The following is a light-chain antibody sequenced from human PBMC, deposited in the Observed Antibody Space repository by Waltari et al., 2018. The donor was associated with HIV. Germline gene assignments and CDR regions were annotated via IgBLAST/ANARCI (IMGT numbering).Light chain of an antibody. CDR3: CSYAGSSYV. Sequence: QSALTQPRSVSGSPGQSVTISCTGTSSDVGAYNYVSWYQQHPGKAPKLMIYDVTKRPPVVPDRFSGSKSGNTASLTISGLQAEDEADYYCCSYAGSSYVCGTGTNVTVL. CDR2: DVT. V-gene: IGLV2-11*01. J-gene: IGLJ1*01. CDR1: SSDVGAYNY.